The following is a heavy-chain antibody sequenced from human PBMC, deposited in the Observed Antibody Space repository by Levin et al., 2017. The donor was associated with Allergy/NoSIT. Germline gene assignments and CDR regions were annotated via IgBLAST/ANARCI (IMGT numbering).Heavy chain of an antibody. CDR2: IWYDGSNK. J-gene: IGHJ6*03. V-gene: IGHV3-33*01. D-gene: IGHD6-13*01. Sequence: GESLKISCAASGFTFSSFGIHWVRQAPGKGLEWVALIWYDGSNKYYADSVKGRFTISRDNPKNTLYLQVNSPRAEDTAVYYFARGAADGTYHYYYYMDGWGKGTTGTDSS. CDR1: GFTFSSFG. CDR3: ARGAADGTYHYYYYMDG.